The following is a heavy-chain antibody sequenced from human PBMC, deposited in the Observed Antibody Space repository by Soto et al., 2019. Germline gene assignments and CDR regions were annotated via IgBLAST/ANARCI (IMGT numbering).Heavy chain of an antibody. Sequence: EVQLLESGGGLVQPGGPLSLSCAASGFILSNYEIHWVRQGPGRGLEYLASIRSSGSGTHYADSVKGRFTISRDNSKNSLYLQMGSLRTVDTALYHCARDARVSGTYYYYYMDVWGKGTTVTVSS. CDR1: GFILSNYE. J-gene: IGHJ6*03. CDR3: ARDARVSGTYYYYYMDV. V-gene: IGHV3-64*07. CDR2: IRSSGSGT. D-gene: IGHD3-3*01.